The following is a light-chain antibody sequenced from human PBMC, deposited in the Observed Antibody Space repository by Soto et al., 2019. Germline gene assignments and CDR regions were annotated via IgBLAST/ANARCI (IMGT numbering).Light chain of an antibody. CDR3: SSYTSSSASVV. V-gene: IGLV2-14*01. CDR2: DVT. CDR1: SSDVGGYNY. Sequence: QSALTQPASVSGSPGQSITISCTGTSSDVGGYNYVSWYQQHPGKAPKLMIYDVTHRSSGISDRFSGSKSGNTASLTISGLQSEDEADYYCSSYTSSSASVVFGGGTKLTVL. J-gene: IGLJ2*01.